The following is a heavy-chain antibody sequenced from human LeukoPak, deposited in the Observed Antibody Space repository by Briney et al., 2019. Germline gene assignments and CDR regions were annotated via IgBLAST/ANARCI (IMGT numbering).Heavy chain of an antibody. V-gene: IGHV4-34*01. CDR2: GSDSGGT. CDR3: AKNGQSGFSFDP. CDR1: GESLNGHY. Sequence: SETLSLTCAVYGESLNGHYWSWIRQSPGKGLEWIGEGSDSGGTKFNPSLKSRASIAADTSRNQFSLNLRSVTAADTAVYYCAKNGQSGFSFDPWGQGTLVTVSS. D-gene: IGHD1-26*01. J-gene: IGHJ5*02.